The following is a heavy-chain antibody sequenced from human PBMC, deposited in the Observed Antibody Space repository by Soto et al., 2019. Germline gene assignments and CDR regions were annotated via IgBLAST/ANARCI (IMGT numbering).Heavy chain of an antibody. V-gene: IGHV3-21*01. D-gene: IGHD4-17*01. CDR3: ARVHTATASMPFDH. J-gene: IGHJ4*01. Sequence: GGSLRLSFAGSSFNFTSYSLNWVRQAPGKGLEWFSSISATSTYIFYADSVKGRFTISRDNAQNSVSLQMNSLRAEDTALYYCARVHTATASMPFDHWGHGTLVTVSS. CDR1: SFNFTSYS. CDR2: ISATSTYI.